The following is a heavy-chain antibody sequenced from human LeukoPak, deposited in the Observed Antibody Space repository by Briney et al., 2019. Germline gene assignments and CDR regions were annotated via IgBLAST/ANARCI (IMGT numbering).Heavy chain of an antibody. J-gene: IGHJ5*02. D-gene: IGHD1-26*01. V-gene: IGHV3-33*01. CDR1: GLPFSGYG. CDR2: VWYDGSNE. Sequence: PGGSLRLSCAASGLPFSGYGMHWVRQAPGKGLEWVAMVWYDGSNEYYADSVKGRFTVSRDNSKKMLYLQMNSLRAEDTAVYYCARDGGSFPGNWFDPWGQGTLVIVSS. CDR3: ARDGGSFPGNWFDP.